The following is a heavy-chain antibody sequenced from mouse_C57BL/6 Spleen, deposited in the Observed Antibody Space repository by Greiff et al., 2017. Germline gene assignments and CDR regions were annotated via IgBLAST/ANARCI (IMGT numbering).Heavy chain of an antibody. V-gene: IGHV5-6*01. CDR2: ISSGGSYT. CDR1: GFTFSGYG. J-gene: IGHJ1*03. Sequence: EVQRVESGGDLVKPGGSLKLSCAASGFTFSGYGMSWVRQTPDKRLEWVATISSGGSYTYYPDSVKGRFTISRDNAKNTLYLQMSSLKSEDTAMXDCARDYYGSSYWYSDVWGTGTTVTVSS. D-gene: IGHD1-1*01. CDR3: ARDYYGSSYWYSDV.